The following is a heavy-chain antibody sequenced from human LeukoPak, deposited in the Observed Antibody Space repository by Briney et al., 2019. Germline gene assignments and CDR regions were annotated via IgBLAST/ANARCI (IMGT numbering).Heavy chain of an antibody. CDR3: ARGRGGIVGSTIYYYAMDV. CDR2: INHSGSN. D-gene: IGHD1-26*01. J-gene: IGHJ6*02. V-gene: IGHV4-34*01. CDR1: GGSFSGYY. Sequence: SETLSLTCDVYGGSFSGYYWSWIRQTPGKGLEWIGEINHSGSNIYNPSLKSRVTILVGASKNQFSLKVSSVTAADTAVYYCARGRGGIVGSTIYYYAMDVWGQGTTVTVSS.